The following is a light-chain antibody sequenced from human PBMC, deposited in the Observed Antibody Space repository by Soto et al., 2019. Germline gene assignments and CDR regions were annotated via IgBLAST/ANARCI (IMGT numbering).Light chain of an antibody. V-gene: IGLV1-36*01. CDR1: SSNIGNNA. CDR3: AAWDDSLNAVV. J-gene: IGLJ2*01. CDR2: YDD. Sequence: QSVLTQPPSVSEAPRQRVTISCSGGSSNIGNNAVNWYQQLPGKAPKLLIYYDDLLPSGVSDRFSGSKSGTSASLAISGLQSEDEADYYCAAWDDSLNAVVFGGGTQLTVL.